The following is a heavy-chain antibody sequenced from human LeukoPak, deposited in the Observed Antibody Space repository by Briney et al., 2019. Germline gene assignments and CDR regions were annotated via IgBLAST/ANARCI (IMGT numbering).Heavy chain of an antibody. CDR3: ARPLVSGDYFDY. CDR2: ISSSGSTI. Sequence: GESLRLSCAASGFTFSDYYMSWIRQAPGKGLERVSYISSSGSTIYYADSVKGRFTISRDNAKNSLYLQMNSLRAEDTAVYYCARPLVSGDYFDYWGQGTLVTVSS. D-gene: IGHD3-9*01. CDR1: GFTFSDYY. V-gene: IGHV3-11*01. J-gene: IGHJ4*02.